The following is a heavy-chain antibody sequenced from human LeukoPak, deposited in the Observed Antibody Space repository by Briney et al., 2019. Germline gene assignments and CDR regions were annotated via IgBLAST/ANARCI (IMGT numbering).Heavy chain of an antibody. CDR3: ARRLRRNYFDY. D-gene: IGHD4-17*01. Sequence: GGSLRLSCAASGFTFSNYEMNWVRQAPGKGLEWVSYISSSGSTIYYADSVKGRFTISRDNAKNSLYPQMNSLRAEDTAVYYCARRLRRNYFDYWGQGTLVTVSS. V-gene: IGHV3-48*03. J-gene: IGHJ4*02. CDR1: GFTFSNYE. CDR2: ISSSGSTI.